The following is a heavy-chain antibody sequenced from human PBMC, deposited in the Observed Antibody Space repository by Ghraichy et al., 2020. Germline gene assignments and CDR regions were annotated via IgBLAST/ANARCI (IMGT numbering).Heavy chain of an antibody. CDR3: AKVQNGYDYYYYGMDV. D-gene: IGHD5-18*01. CDR2: ISGSGGST. V-gene: IGHV3-23*01. CDR1: GFTFSSYA. Sequence: GGSLRLSCAASGFTFSSYAMSWVRQAPGKGLEWVSSISGSGGSTYYADSVKGRFTISRDNSKNSLYLQMNSLRAEDTAVYYCAKVQNGYDYYYYGMDVWGQGTTVTVSS. J-gene: IGHJ6*02.